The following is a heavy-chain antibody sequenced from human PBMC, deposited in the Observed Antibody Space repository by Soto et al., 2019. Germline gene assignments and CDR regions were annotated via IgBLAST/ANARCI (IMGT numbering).Heavy chain of an antibody. Sequence: EVQLVESGGGLVQPGGSLRLSCAASGFTFSSYAMHWVRQAPGKGLEYVSAISSNGGSTYYANSVKGRFTISRDNSKNTLYLQMGSLRAEDMAVYYCARDGGYSGYANFDYWGQGTLVTVSS. CDR1: GFTFSSYA. J-gene: IGHJ4*02. CDR3: ARDGGYSGYANFDY. CDR2: ISSNGGST. D-gene: IGHD5-12*01. V-gene: IGHV3-64*01.